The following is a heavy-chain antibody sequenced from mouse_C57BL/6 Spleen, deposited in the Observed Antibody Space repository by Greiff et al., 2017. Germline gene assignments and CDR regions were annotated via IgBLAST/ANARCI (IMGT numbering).Heavy chain of an antibody. J-gene: IGHJ2*01. CDR3: ERTWDMDYVDY. V-gene: IGHV1-64*01. CDR2: IHPNSGST. D-gene: IGHD4-1*01. Sequence: QVQLQQPGAELVKPGASVKLSCKASGYTFTSYWMHWVKQRPGQGLEWIGMIHPNSGSTNYNEKFKSKATLTVDNSSSTAYMQLSSLTSEDSAVYYCERTWDMDYVDYWGQGTTLTVSS. CDR1: GYTFTSYW.